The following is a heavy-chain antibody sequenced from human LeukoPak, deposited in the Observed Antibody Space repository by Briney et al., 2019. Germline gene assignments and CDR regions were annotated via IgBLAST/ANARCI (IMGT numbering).Heavy chain of an antibody. CDR3: VSRYHLPFDY. V-gene: IGHV3-30*02. CDR2: IRSDENNK. CDR1: GFPFSNYG. Sequence: GGSLRLSCAASGFPFSNYGMHWVRQAPGKGLEWVTFIRSDENNKYYADSVKGRFSISRDNSKNTLYLQMNSLGPEDTAVYYCVSRYHLPFDYWGQGTLVIVSS. D-gene: IGHD2-2*01. J-gene: IGHJ4*02.